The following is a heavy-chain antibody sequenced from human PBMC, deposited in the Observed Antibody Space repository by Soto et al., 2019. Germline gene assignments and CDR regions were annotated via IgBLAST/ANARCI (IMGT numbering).Heavy chain of an antibody. CDR1: GGSISSGDYY. CDR3: ARRVIVATLDY. D-gene: IGHD5-12*01. J-gene: IGHJ4*02. V-gene: IGHV4-39*01. Sequence: SETLSLTCSVSGGSISSGDYYWGWIRQSPGKGLEWIGSIYYGGNTFYNPPLKSRVTISMDTSKNQFSLKLSSVTAADTAVYYCARRVIVATLDYWGQGTLVTVSS. CDR2: IYYGGNT.